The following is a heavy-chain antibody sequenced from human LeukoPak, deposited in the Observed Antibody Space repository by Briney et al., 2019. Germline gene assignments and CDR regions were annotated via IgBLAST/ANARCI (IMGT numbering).Heavy chain of an antibody. D-gene: IGHD2-21*01. J-gene: IGHJ5*02. CDR1: GGSIKSISYF. Sequence: SETLSLTCTVSGGSIKSISYFWGWIRQPPGMGLEWIATIFYNENTYYNPSLKSRVTMSLDTSKNQFSLKLTSVTAADTAVYYCARDLSIRSWFDPWGQGTLVTVSS. CDR3: ARDLSIRSWFDP. V-gene: IGHV4-39*07. CDR2: IFYNENT.